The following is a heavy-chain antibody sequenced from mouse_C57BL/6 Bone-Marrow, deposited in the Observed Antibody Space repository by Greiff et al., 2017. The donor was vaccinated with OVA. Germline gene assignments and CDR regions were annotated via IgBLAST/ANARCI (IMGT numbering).Heavy chain of an antibody. V-gene: IGHV8-12*01. Sequence: VTLKVSGPGILQSSQTLSLTCSFSGFSLSTSGMGVSWIRQPSGKGLEWLAHIYWDDDKRYNPSLKSRPTISKDTSRNHVFLKITSVDTADTATYYGARGYYGSRGDWYFDVWGTGTTVTVSS. CDR2: IYWDDDK. D-gene: IGHD1-1*01. CDR3: ARGYYGSRGDWYFDV. J-gene: IGHJ1*03. CDR1: GFSLSTSGMG.